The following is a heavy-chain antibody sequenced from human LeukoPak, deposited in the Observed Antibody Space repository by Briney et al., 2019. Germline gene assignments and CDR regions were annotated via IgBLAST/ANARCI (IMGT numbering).Heavy chain of an antibody. J-gene: IGHJ4*02. V-gene: IGHV3-48*04. Sequence: PGGSLRLSCAASGFTFSSYSMNWVRQAPGKGLEWVSYISSSSSTIYYADSVKGRFTISRDNAKNSLYLQMNSLRAEDTAVYYCASAGYSSRWAFDYWGQGILVTVSS. D-gene: IGHD6-13*01. CDR2: ISSSSSTI. CDR3: ASAGYSSRWAFDY. CDR1: GFTFSSYS.